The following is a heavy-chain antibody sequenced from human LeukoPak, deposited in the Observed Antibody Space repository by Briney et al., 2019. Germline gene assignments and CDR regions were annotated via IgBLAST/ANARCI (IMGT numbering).Heavy chain of an antibody. Sequence: ASVKVSCKLSGYTLTELSMHCGRQAPGKGLEWMRGFDPEDGETVYAQKLQCRVTMTEDTSADTAYMELSSLRSEDTAVYYCATSQVGYYDSSGYYYIAYWGQGTLVTVSS. CDR3: ATSQVGYYDSSGYYYIAY. CDR1: GYTLTELS. CDR2: FDPEDGET. J-gene: IGHJ4*02. D-gene: IGHD3-22*01. V-gene: IGHV1-24*01.